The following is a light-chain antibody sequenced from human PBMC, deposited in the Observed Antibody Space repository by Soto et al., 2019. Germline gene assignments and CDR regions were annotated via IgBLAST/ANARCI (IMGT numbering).Light chain of an antibody. Sequence: EIVLTQSPASLSLSPGERAALSCRASQSISRFLAWYQQRPGQAPRLLIYDASTRATGIPARFSGSGSGTDFTLSISSLEPEDFAVYYCQQYGSSPPWTFGQGTKVEIK. CDR3: QQYGSSPPWT. J-gene: IGKJ1*01. CDR2: DAS. V-gene: IGKV3-11*01. CDR1: QSISRF.